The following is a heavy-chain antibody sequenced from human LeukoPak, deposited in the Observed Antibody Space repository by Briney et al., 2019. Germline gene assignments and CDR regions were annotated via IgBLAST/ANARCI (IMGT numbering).Heavy chain of an antibody. CDR3: TRSTNLEAFDI. J-gene: IGHJ3*02. CDR2: INHSESA. CDR1: GGSFSGYY. D-gene: IGHD2-8*01. Sequence: SETLSLTCAVYGGSFSGYYWNWIRQPPGKGLEWIGEINHSESANYSPSLKSRVTISVDTSKNQFSLKLSSVTAADTAVYYCTRSTNLEAFDIWGQGTMVTVSS. V-gene: IGHV4-34*01.